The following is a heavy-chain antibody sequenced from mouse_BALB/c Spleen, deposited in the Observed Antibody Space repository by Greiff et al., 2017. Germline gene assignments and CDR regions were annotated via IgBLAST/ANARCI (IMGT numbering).Heavy chain of an antibody. CDR2: IWAGGST. CDR1: GFSLTSYG. CDR3: ARKVPNYAMDY. Sequence: VKLMESGPGLVAPSQSLSITCTVSGFSLTSYGVHWVRQPPGKGLEWLGVIWAGGSTNYNSALMSRLSISKDNSKSQVFLKMNSLQTDDTAMYYCARKVPNYAMDYWGQGNSVTVSS. V-gene: IGHV2-9*02. D-gene: IGHD5-1*01. J-gene: IGHJ4*01.